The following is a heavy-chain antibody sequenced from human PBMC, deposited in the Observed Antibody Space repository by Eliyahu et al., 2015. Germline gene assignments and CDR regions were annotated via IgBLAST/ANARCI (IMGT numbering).Heavy chain of an antibody. CDR2: ISAYNGNT. CDR1: GYTFTSYG. CDR3: ARVTSSGWYRNNTPIAAFDI. V-gene: IGHV1-18*04. Sequence: QVQLVQSGAEVKKPGASVKVSCKASGYTFTSYGXSWVRQAPGQGXEWMGWISAYNGNTNYAQKLQGRVTMTTDTSTSTAYMELRSLRSDDTAVYYCARVTSSGWYRNNTPIAAFDIWGQGTMVTVSS. D-gene: IGHD6-19*01. J-gene: IGHJ3*02.